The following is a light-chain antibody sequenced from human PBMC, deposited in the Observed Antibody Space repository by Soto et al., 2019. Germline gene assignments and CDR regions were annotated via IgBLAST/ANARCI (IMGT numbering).Light chain of an antibody. Sequence: EIVLTQSPGTLSVFPGERATLSCGASQSVSSNLAWYQQKPGQAPRLLIYGASTRATGIPARFSGSGSGTEFTLSISSLQSEDVAVYYCQQYHSWVTFGGGTKVDIK. J-gene: IGKJ4*01. CDR1: QSVSSN. CDR3: QQYHSWVT. V-gene: IGKV3D-15*01. CDR2: GAS.